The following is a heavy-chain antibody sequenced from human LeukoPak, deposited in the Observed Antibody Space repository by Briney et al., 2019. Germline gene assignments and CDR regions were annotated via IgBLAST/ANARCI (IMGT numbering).Heavy chain of an antibody. J-gene: IGHJ4*02. Sequence: GGSLRLSCATSGFTFSSYSMNWVRQAPGKGLEWVSSISSSSSYIYYADSVKGRFTISRDNAKNSLYLQMNSLRAEDTAVYYCARDAYSYGYSFDYWGQGTLVTVSS. CDR2: ISSSSSYI. V-gene: IGHV3-21*01. D-gene: IGHD5-18*01. CDR1: GFTFSSYS. CDR3: ARDAYSYGYSFDY.